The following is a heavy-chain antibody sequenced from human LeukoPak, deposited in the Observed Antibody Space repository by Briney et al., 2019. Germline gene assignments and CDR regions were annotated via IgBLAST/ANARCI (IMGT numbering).Heavy chain of an antibody. CDR2: IYYSGST. CDR3: ARGGKGYSYAYFDY. J-gene: IGHJ4*02. CDR1: GGSISSYY. Sequence: KPSEILSLTCTVSGGSISSYYWSWIRQPPGKGLEWIGYIYYSGSTNYNPSLKSRVTISVDTSKNQFSLKLSSVTAADTAVYYCARGGKGYSYAYFDYWGQGTLVTVSS. V-gene: IGHV4-59*01. D-gene: IGHD5-18*01.